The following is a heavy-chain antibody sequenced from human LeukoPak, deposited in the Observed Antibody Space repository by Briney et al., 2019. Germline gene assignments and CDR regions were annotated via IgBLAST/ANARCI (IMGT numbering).Heavy chain of an antibody. CDR2: ISYDGSNK. J-gene: IGHJ4*02. D-gene: IGHD3-3*01. V-gene: IGHV3-30-3*01. CDR3: ARSYSRSGYYLALFDY. CDR1: GFTFSSYA. Sequence: GGSLRLSCAASGFTFSSYAMHWVRQAPGKGLEWVAVISYDGSNKYYADSVKGRFTISRDISKNTLYLQMNSLRAEDTAVYYCARSYSRSGYYLALFDYWGQGTLVTVSS.